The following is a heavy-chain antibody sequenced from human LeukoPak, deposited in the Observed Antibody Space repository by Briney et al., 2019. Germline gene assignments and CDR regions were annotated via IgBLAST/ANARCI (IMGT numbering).Heavy chain of an antibody. V-gene: IGHV4-59*12. D-gene: IGHD2-15*01. CDR1: GGSLTSYY. J-gene: IGHJ4*02. CDR2: IYYNGGT. Sequence: SETLSLTCTVSGGSLTSYYWSWIRQPPEKGLEWIGYIYYNGGTNYNPSLKSRVTISVHTSKNQFSLKLSSVTAADTAVYYCARGKRTGYCSGGSCYPRYYFDYWGQGTLVTVSS. CDR3: ARGKRTGYCSGGSCYPRYYFDY.